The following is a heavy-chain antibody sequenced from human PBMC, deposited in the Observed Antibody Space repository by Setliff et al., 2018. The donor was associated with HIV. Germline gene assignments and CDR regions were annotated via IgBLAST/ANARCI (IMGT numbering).Heavy chain of an antibody. CDR1: GFTFSPYW. V-gene: IGHV3-74*03. J-gene: IGHJ6*02. Sequence: GGSLRLSCAASGFTFSPYWMHWVRQAPGKGLVWVSRINSDGTSTTYADTVKGRFTISRDNAKNTLYLQMNSLRAEDTAVYYCARDCRVGWVFTYGMDVWGQGTLVTVSS. CDR2: INSDGTST. D-gene: IGHD6-13*01. CDR3: ARDCRVGWVFTYGMDV.